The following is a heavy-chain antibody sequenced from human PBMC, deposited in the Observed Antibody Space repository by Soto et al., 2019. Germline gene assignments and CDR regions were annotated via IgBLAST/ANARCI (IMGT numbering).Heavy chain of an antibody. V-gene: IGHV4-39*07. J-gene: IGHJ4*02. CDR2: INYSGST. CDR1: GGSISSSSYY. Sequence: PSETLSLTCTVSGGSISSSSYYWGWIRQPPGKGLEWIGSINYSGSTNYNPSLKSRVTISVDTSKNQFSLKLSSVTAADTAVYYCARGGGQWLRIKLDYWGQGALVTVSS. CDR3: ARGGGQWLRIKLDY. D-gene: IGHD5-12*01.